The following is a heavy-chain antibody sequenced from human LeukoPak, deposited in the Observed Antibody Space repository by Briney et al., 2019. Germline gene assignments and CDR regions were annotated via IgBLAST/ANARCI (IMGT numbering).Heavy chain of an antibody. Sequence: GGSLRLSCTASGFTFGDYAMSWVRQAPGKGLEWVGFIRSKAYGGTTKYAASVKGRFTISRDDSKSIAYLQMNSLKTEDTAVYYCTRDQLSSSSWREYYMDVWGKGTTVTISS. CDR3: TRDQLSSSSWREYYMDV. CDR2: IRSKAYGGTT. CDR1: GFTFGDYA. D-gene: IGHD6-13*01. V-gene: IGHV3-49*04. J-gene: IGHJ6*03.